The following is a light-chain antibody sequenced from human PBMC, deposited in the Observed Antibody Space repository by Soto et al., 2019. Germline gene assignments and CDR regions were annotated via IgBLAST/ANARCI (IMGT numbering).Light chain of an antibody. CDR1: HNISNS. J-gene: IGKJ4*01. CDR3: QQYADVSPT. V-gene: IGKV1-33*01. CDR2: SAS. Sequence: DIQMTQSPSSLSASAGDRVTITCQASHNISNSLNWYQQTFGKAPKLLIYSASNLETGVPSRFSGGGSATDFTFTITNLQPEAVATYYCQQYADVSPTFGGGTKVQIK.